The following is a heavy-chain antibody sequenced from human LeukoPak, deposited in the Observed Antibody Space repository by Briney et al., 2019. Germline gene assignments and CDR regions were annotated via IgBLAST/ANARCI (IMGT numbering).Heavy chain of an antibody. V-gene: IGHV1-2*02. CDR3: ASSPTSECSGGSCYSY. CDR2: INPNSGGT. Sequence: ASVKVSCNASGYTFTGCYMRWERQAPGQGLEWKGWINPNSGGTNYVQKFQGRVTMTRDTSITTAYMQLSRLRSDDTAVYYCASSPTSECSGGSCYSYWGQGTLVTVSS. D-gene: IGHD2-15*01. J-gene: IGHJ4*02. CDR1: GYTFTGCY.